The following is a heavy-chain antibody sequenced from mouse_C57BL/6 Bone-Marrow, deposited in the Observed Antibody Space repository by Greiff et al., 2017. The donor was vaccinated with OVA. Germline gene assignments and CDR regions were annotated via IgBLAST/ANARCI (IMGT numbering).Heavy chain of an antibody. CDR2: IDPETGGT. V-gene: IGHV1-15*01. D-gene: IGHD1-1*01. J-gene: IGHJ2*01. Sequence: VQLQQSGAELVRPGASVTLSCKASGYTFTDYEMHWVKQTPVHGLEWIGAIDPETGGTAYNQKFKGKAILTADKSSSTAYMELRSLTSEDSAVYYCTRTGLYYGSSYPYYFDYWGQGTTLTVSS. CDR3: TRTGLYYGSSYPYYFDY. CDR1: GYTFTDYE.